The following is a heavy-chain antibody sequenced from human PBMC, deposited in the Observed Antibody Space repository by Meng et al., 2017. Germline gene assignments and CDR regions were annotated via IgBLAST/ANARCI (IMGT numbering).Heavy chain of an antibody. Sequence: GQLVQSGAVVKKPGASVKVSCDTSGYTLSSDGFAWARQTPEQGLEWLGWINVYSGITNYAQKFQGRVTMTTDTSTRTGYMELTSLTSDDTATYYCATRGNPYLNCWGQGTLVTVSS. J-gene: IGHJ4*02. V-gene: IGHV1-18*01. CDR1: GYTLSSDG. CDR2: INVYSGIT. CDR3: ATRGNPYLNC.